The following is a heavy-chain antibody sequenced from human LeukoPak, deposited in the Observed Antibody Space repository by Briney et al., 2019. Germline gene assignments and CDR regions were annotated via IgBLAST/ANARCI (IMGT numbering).Heavy chain of an antibody. CDR2: IRSKAYGGTT. Sequence: GGSLRLSCTASGFTFGDCAMSWFRQAPGKGLEWVGFIRSKAYGGTTEYAASVKGRFTISRDDSKSIAYLQMNSLKTEDTAVYYCTREGDIVVVPAAIPFDYWGQGTLVTVSS. CDR1: GFTFGDCA. V-gene: IGHV3-49*03. J-gene: IGHJ4*02. D-gene: IGHD2-2*01. CDR3: TREGDIVVVPAAIPFDY.